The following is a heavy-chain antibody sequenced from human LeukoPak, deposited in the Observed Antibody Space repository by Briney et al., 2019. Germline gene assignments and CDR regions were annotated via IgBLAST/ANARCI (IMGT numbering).Heavy chain of an antibody. CDR1: GGAISSYH. CDR3: ARVSSSSCLDY. J-gene: IGHJ4*02. Sequence: SETLSLTCTVSGGAISSYHWSWIRQPAGKGLEWIGRIYTSGSTNYNPSLKSRVTMSVDTSKNQFSLKLSSVTAADTAVYYCARVSSSSCLDYWGQGTLVTVSS. D-gene: IGHD6-13*01. CDR2: IYTSGST. V-gene: IGHV4-4*07.